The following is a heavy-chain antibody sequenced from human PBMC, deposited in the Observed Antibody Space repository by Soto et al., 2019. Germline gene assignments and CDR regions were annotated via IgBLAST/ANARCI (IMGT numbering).Heavy chain of an antibody. CDR1: GASIRNYY. V-gene: IGHV4-59*01. CDR2: SYYSGST. J-gene: IGHJ4*02. D-gene: IGHD1-26*01. Sequence: QEYLQESGPGLVKPSETLSLTCTVSGASIRNYYWSWIRQPPGKGLEWIGFSYYSGSTNYNPSLNSRVTMSVDTSKNQFSLKLTSVTAADTAVYYCARDQNGSPHFDYWGQGILVTVSS. CDR3: ARDQNGSPHFDY.